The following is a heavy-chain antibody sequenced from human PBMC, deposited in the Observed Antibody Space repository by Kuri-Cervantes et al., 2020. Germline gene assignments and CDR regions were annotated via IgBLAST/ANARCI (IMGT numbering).Heavy chain of an antibody. J-gene: IGHJ4*02. D-gene: IGHD3-9*01. CDR2: IYYSGST. Sequence: SETLSLTCTVSGGSISSGDYYWSWIRQPPGKGLEWIGYIYYSGSTYYNPSLKSRVTISVDTSKNQFSLKLSSVTAADTAVYYCAREYYDILTGYYRGLKEYYFDYWGQGTLVTVSS. V-gene: IGHV4-30-4*01. CDR1: GGSISSGDYY. CDR3: AREYYDILTGYYRGLKEYYFDY.